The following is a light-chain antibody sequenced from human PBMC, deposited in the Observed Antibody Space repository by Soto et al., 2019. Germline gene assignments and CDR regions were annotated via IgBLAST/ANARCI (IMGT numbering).Light chain of an antibody. J-gene: IGLJ3*02. Sequence: QPVLTQPPSVSGAPGQRVTISCTGSSSNIGAGYDVHWYPQLPGTAPKLLIYGNSNRPSGVPDRFSGSKSGTSASLAITGLQAEDEADYYCQSYDSSLSGSVFGGGTKLTVL. CDR1: SSNIGAGYD. CDR3: QSYDSSLSGSV. V-gene: IGLV1-40*01. CDR2: GNS.